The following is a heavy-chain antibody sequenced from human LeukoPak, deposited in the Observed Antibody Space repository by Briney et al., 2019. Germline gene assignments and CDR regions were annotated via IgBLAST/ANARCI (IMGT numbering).Heavy chain of an antibody. Sequence: GGSLRLSCAASGFTVSGTYMSWVRQAPGKGLEWVSVFYSGGSTYYGDSVKGRFTISRDNSKNTLYLQMNSLRAEDTAVYYCAREGDYDGRRYFDLWGRGTLVTVSS. CDR1: GFTVSGTY. D-gene: IGHD3-22*01. J-gene: IGHJ2*01. V-gene: IGHV3-53*01. CDR2: FYSGGST. CDR3: AREGDYDGRRYFDL.